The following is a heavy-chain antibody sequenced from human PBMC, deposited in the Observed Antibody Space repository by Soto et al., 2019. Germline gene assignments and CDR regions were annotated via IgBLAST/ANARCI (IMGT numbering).Heavy chain of an antibody. J-gene: IGHJ6*02. CDR2: ITWSSSAI. CDR1: GFTFDDYA. V-gene: IGHV3-9*01. CDR3: VKDKVASGMDV. Sequence: GGSLRLSCTASGFTFDDYAMHWVRQATGKGLEWVSGITWSSSAIGYAASVRGRFTVSRGNAKNSLYLQMNSLRPDDSALYFCVKDKVASGMDVWGQGSKVTVYS.